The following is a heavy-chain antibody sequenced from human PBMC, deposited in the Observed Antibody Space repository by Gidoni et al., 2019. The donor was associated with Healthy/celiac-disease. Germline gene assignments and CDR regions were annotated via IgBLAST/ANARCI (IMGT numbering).Heavy chain of an antibody. J-gene: IGHJ4*02. CDR1: GFTFSNAW. CDR3: TTEPNLYYYDSSGYYYVDY. CDR2: IKSKTDGGTT. V-gene: IGHV3-15*01. D-gene: IGHD3-22*01. Sequence: EVQLVESGGGLVKPGGSLRLSCAASGFTFSNAWMSWVRQAPGKGLEWVSRIKSKTDGGTTDYAAPVKGRFTISRDDSKNTLYLQMNSLKTEDTAVYYCTTEPNLYYYDSSGYYYVDYWGQGTLVTVSS.